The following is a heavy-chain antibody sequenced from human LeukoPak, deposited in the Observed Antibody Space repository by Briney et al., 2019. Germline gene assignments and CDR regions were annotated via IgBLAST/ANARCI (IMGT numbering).Heavy chain of an antibody. D-gene: IGHD3-22*01. CDR3: FDY. V-gene: IGHV4-39*01. CDR1: GDAITGSSYY. Sequence: PSETLSLTCTVSGDAITGSSYYWGWIRQSPGKGLEWIGSMYYSGNTYSNPSLESRVTMSADTSKNQFSLYYCARPNFDRSGYYYFDYWGQGTLVIVSS. CDR2: MYYSGNT. J-gene: IGHJ4*02.